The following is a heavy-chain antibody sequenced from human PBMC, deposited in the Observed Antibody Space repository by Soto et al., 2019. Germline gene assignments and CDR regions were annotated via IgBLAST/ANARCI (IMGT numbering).Heavy chain of an antibody. D-gene: IGHD3-22*01. CDR3: ASFDYYDSSCYYLPHDAFDI. Sequence: ASVKVSCKASGYTFTSYYMHWVRQAPGQGLEWMGIINPSGGSTSYAQKFQGRVTMTRDTSTSTVYMELSSLRSEDTAVYYCASFDYYDSSCYYLPHDAFDIWGQGTMVTVSS. J-gene: IGHJ3*02. V-gene: IGHV1-46*01. CDR2: INPSGGST. CDR1: GYTFTSYY.